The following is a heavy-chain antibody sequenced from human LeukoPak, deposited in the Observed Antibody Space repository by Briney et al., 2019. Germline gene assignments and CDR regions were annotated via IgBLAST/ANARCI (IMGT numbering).Heavy chain of an antibody. CDR2: IIPIFGTA. Sequence: GSSVKVSCKASGGTFSSYAISWVRQAPGQGLEWMGGIIPIFGTANYAQKFQGRVTITADESTSTAYMELSSLRSEDTAVYYCARPPDYYYGMDVWGQGTTVTVSS. V-gene: IGHV1-69*01. CDR3: ARPPDYYYGMDV. J-gene: IGHJ6*02. CDR1: GGTFSSYA.